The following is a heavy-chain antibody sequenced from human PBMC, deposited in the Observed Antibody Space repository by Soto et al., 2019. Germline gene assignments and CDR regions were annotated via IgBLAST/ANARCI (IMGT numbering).Heavy chain of an antibody. Sequence: QVQLQESGPGLVKPSGTLSLTCAVSGDSMNNNNWWSWVRQSPRKGLEWIAEIYHSGATNYNPSLQSRVTISIEKSEKQFSLKLNSVTAADTAVYYCARAGLGLAFDSWGQGALVTVSS. J-gene: IGHJ5*01. V-gene: IGHV4-4*02. CDR3: ARAGLGLAFDS. D-gene: IGHD6-19*01. CDR1: GDSMNNNNW. CDR2: IYHSGAT.